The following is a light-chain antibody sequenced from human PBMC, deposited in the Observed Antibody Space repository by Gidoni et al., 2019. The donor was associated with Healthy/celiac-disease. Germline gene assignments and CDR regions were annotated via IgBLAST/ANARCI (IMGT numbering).Light chain of an antibody. J-gene: IGKJ2*01. Sequence: EIVMTQSPATLSVSPGDRATLSCRASQSVNSNLAWYQQKPGQAPRLLIYGASTRATGIPARFSGSGSGTDFTLTISSLQSEDFAVYYCQQFNNWPLYTFGQGTKLEIK. CDR3: QQFNNWPLYT. CDR1: QSVNSN. CDR2: GAS. V-gene: IGKV3-15*01.